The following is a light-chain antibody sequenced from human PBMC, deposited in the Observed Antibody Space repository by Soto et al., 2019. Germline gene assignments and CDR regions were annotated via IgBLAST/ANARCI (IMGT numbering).Light chain of an antibody. Sequence: EIVLTQSPGTLSLSPGERATLSCRASQSVSSIYLAWYQQKPGKAPRLLIYGASSRATGIPDRFSGSGSGTDFTLTISRLEPEDFAVYYCQQYGSSPPYTFGQGTKLEIK. V-gene: IGKV3-20*01. J-gene: IGKJ2*01. CDR2: GAS. CDR3: QQYGSSPPYT. CDR1: QSVSSIY.